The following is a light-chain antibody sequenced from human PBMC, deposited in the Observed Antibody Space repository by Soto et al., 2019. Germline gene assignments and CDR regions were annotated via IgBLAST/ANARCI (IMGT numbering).Light chain of an antibody. J-gene: IGLJ3*02. CDR2: EVT. CDR3: CSYAGSSTWV. Sequence: QSALTQPASVSGSPGQSITISCTGTSSDVGSYNLVSWYQQHPGKAPKLMISEVTKRPSGISARFSGSTSGNTASLTISGLQAADDSDYYWCSYAGSSTWVFGGGPKLTV. CDR1: SSDVGSYNL. V-gene: IGLV2-23*02.